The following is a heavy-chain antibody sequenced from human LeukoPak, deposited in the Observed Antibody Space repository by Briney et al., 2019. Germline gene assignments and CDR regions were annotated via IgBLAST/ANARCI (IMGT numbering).Heavy chain of an antibody. D-gene: IGHD3-9*01. CDR1: GGSFSGYY. CDR3: ARQDILTGYYGTFDY. J-gene: IGHJ4*02. CDR2: INHSGST. Sequence: SETLSLTCAVYGGSFSGYYWSWIRQPPGKGLEWIGEINHSGSTHYNPSLKSRVTISVDTSKNQFSLKLSSVTAADTAVYYCARQDILTGYYGTFDYWGQGTLVTVSS. V-gene: IGHV4-34*01.